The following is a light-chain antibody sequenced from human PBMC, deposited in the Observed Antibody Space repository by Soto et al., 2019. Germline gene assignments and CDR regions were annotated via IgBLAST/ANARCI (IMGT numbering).Light chain of an antibody. CDR3: KKYGDSSGT. V-gene: IGKV3-20*01. J-gene: IGKJ1*01. Sequence: EIVLTQSPGTLSSSPGERATLSCRASQSVSSSYLAWYQHKPGQAPRLLIYASSSRATGIPDRFGGSGSGTDFTLPISRVGLEVLEVYSCKKYGDSSGTLGQGTK. CDR2: ASS. CDR1: QSVSSSY.